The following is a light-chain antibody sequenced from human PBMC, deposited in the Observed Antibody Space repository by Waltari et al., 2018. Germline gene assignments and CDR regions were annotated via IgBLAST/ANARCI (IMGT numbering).Light chain of an antibody. CDR3: STWDDSLNNPV. Sequence: QSVLTQPPSVSGTPGQRVTISCSGSSSNIGSRTMNWYRQLPGTAPKLLIFSNHLRPAGVPDRLSASKSGTSASLIISGLQSEDEGTYYCSTWDDSLNNPVFGGGTKLTVL. CDR1: SSNIGSRT. V-gene: IGLV1-44*01. J-gene: IGLJ2*01. CDR2: SNH.